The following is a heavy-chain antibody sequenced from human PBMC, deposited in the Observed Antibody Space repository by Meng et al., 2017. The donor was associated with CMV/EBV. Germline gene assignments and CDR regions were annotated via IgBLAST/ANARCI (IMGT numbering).Heavy chain of an antibody. CDR1: GGSISSSSYY. Sequence: GSLRLSCTVSGGSISSSSYYWGWIRQPPGKGLEWIGSIYYSGSTYYNPSLKSRVTISVDTSKNQFSLKLSSVTAADMAVYYCARDGPVTMIVVGNWFDPWGQGTLVTVSS. D-gene: IGHD3-22*01. J-gene: IGHJ5*02. V-gene: IGHV4-39*07. CDR3: ARDGPVTMIVVGNWFDP. CDR2: IYYSGST.